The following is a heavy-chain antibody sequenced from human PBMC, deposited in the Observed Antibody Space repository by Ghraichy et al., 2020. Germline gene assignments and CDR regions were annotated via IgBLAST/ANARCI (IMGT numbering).Heavy chain of an antibody. V-gene: IGHV4-31*03. CDR1: GGSISSGGYY. D-gene: IGHD3-3*01. J-gene: IGHJ5*02. CDR3: ARVFRDPDKLEGWFDP. Sequence: SETLSLTCTVSGGSISSGGYYWSWIRQYPGKGLEWIGYIYYTGSAYYSPSLKSRLTMSLDTSKSQFSLKMTSLTAADTAVYYCARVFRDPDKLEGWFDPWGQGILVTVSS. CDR2: IYYTGSA.